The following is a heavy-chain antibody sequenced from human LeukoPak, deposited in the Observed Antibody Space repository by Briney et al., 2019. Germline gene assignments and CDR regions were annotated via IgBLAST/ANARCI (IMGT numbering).Heavy chain of an antibody. J-gene: IGHJ3*02. V-gene: IGHV1-18*01. D-gene: IGHD2-2*01. Sequence: ASVKVSCKASGYTFTSYGISWVRQAPGQGLEWMGWISAYNGNTNYAQKLQGRVTMTTDTSTSTAYMELRSLRSDDTAVYYCARVDIVVVPAAIVAFDIWGQGTMVTVSS. CDR2: ISAYNGNT. CDR3: ARVDIVVVPAAIVAFDI. CDR1: GYTFTSYG.